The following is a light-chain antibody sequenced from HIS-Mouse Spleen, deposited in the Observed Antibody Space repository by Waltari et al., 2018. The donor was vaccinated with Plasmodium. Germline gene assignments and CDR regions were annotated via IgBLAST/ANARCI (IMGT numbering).Light chain of an antibody. J-gene: IGLJ1*01. CDR2: YVS. CDR3: CSYAGSYTYV. Sequence: QSALTQPRSVSGSPGKSVTISCTGTSRDVGGYNYVSWYQQNPGKATKLMIYYVSKRPSGVPDRFAGSKSGNTASLTISGLQAEDEADYYCCSYAGSYTYVFGTGTKVTVL. V-gene: IGLV2-11*01. CDR1: SRDVGGYNY.